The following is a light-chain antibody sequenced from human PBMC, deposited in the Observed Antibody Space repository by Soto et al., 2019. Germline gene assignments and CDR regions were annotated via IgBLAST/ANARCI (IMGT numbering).Light chain of an antibody. Sequence: QSVLTKPLSVSGAPGQRVTISGTRSSSNIGAGYDVHGYQQLPGTAPKLLIYGNSNRPSGVPDRFSGSKSGTSASLAITGLQAEEEADYYCQSYDSSLSGYVFGTGTKVTV. CDR3: QSYDSSLSGYV. CDR2: GNS. CDR1: SSNIGAGYD. J-gene: IGLJ1*01. V-gene: IGLV1-40*01.